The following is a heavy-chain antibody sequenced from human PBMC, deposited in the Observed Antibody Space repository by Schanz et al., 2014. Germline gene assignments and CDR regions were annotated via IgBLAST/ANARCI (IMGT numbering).Heavy chain of an antibody. V-gene: IGHV4-4*07. CDR3: YGMDV. Sequence: QVQLQESGPGLMKPSETLSLTCTVSGGSISGHYWSLVRQPAGKGLEWIGRIYSNGSTYYNPSLKSRVTISIDTSKNQFSLRLTSVTAADTAVYYCYGMDVWGPGNLVTVSS. CDR1: GGSISGHY. CDR2: IYSNGST. J-gene: IGHJ6*02.